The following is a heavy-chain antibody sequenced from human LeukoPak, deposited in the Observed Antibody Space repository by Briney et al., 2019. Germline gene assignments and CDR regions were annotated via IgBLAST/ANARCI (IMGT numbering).Heavy chain of an antibody. Sequence: SSVKVSCKASGGTFSSYAISWVRRAPGQGLEWMGGIIPIFGTANYAQKFQGRVTITTDESTSTAYMELSSLRSEDTAVYYCASSRSYGVWYFDYWGQGTLVTVSS. CDR1: GGTFSSYA. J-gene: IGHJ4*02. CDR3: ASSRSYGVWYFDY. CDR2: IIPIFGTA. D-gene: IGHD1-26*01. V-gene: IGHV1-69*05.